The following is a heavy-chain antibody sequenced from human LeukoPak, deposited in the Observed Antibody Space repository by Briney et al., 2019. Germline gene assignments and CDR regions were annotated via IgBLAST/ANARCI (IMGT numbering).Heavy chain of an antibody. V-gene: IGHV4-59*01. Sequence: PSETLTLTCTVSGGSISSYYWSWTRQPPGKGLEWIGYIYYSGSTNYNPSLKSRVTISVDTSKNQFSLKLSSVTAADTAVYYCARELMRFGEPPQGAWGQGTLVTVSS. CDR1: GGSISSYY. J-gene: IGHJ5*02. CDR2: IYYSGST. D-gene: IGHD3-10*01. CDR3: ARELMRFGEPPQGA.